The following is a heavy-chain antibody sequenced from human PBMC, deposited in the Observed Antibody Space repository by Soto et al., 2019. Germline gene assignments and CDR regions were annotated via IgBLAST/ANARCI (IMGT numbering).Heavy chain of an antibody. CDR3: ARDRSYAMDV. J-gene: IGHJ6*02. CDR1: GFTFSGYW. V-gene: IGHV3-74*01. CDR2: SNNEGSTT. Sequence: EVQLVESGGGLVQPGGSLRLSCAASGFTFSGYWMHWVRQAPGKGLVWVSRSNNEGSTTNYADSVKGRFTISRDNAKNTLYVQMNSLRVEDTAVSYCARDRSYAMDVWGQGITV.